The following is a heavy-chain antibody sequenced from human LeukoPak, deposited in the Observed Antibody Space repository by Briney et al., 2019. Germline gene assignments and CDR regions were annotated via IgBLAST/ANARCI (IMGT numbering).Heavy chain of an antibody. D-gene: IGHD1-1*01. CDR3: ARGPRYPKKLDY. J-gene: IGHJ4*02. CDR1: GDSISSSTYY. Sequence: PSETLSLTCTSSGDSISSSTYYWSWIRQPPGKGLEWIGEINHSGSTNYNPSLKSRVTISVDTSKNQFSLKLSSVTAADTAVYYCARGPRYPKKLDYWGQGTLVTVSS. V-gene: IGHV4-39*07. CDR2: INHSGST.